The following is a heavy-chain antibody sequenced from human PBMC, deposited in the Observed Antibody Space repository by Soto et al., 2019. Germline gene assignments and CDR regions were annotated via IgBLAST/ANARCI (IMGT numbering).Heavy chain of an antibody. CDR1: GFTFSTFA. Sequence: QVQLVESGGGVVQPGRSLRLSCAASGFTFSTFALHWVRQAPGKGLEWVAVISHDGGNKYYADSVKGRFTISRDNSKNTLYMQMNSLRPEDTAFYYCARDGLPDDFRSGGYWFDPWGQGTLVTVSS. J-gene: IGHJ5*02. CDR3: ARDGLPDDFRSGGYWFDP. D-gene: IGHD3-3*01. CDR2: ISHDGGNK. V-gene: IGHV3-30-3*01.